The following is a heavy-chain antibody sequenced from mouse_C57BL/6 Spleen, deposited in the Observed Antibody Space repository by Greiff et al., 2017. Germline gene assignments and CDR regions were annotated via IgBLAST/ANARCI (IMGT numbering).Heavy chain of an antibody. CDR3: ARDRDGNYAAY. V-gene: IGHV5-4*01. CDR2: ISDGGSYT. Sequence: EVQRVESGGGLVQPGGSLKLSCAASGFTFSSYAMSWVRQTPEKRLEWVATISDGGSYTYYPDNVKGRFTISRDNAKNNLYLQMSHLKSEDTAMYYCARDRDGNYAAYWGQGTLVTVSA. CDR1: GFTFSSYA. D-gene: IGHD2-1*01. J-gene: IGHJ3*01.